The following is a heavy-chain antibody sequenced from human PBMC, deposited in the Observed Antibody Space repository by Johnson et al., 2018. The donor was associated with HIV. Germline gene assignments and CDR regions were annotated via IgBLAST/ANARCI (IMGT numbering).Heavy chain of an antibody. J-gene: IGHJ3*01. CDR3: ARDTPAWGRLPPIGAFDV. CDR1: GFTVSSNY. CDR2: IYSGGST. Sequence: VQLVESGGGVVQPGRSLRLSCAASGFTVSSNYMSWVRQAPGKGLEWVSVIYSGGSTYYADSVKGRFAISRDSSKNTLYLQMDSLRAEDTAIYYCARDTPAWGRLPPIGAFDVWSQGTMVTVSS. D-gene: IGHD7-27*01. V-gene: IGHV3-66*01.